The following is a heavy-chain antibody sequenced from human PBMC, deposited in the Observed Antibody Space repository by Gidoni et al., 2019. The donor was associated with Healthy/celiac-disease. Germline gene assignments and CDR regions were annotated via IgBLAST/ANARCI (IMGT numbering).Heavy chain of an antibody. CDR1: GYTLTELS. V-gene: IGHV1-24*01. J-gene: IGHJ6*02. CDR2: FDPEDGET. Sequence: QVQLVQSGAEVKKPGASVTVSCKVSGYTLTELSMHWVRQAPGKGREWMGGFDPEDGETIYAQKFQGRVTMTEDTSTDTAYMELSSLRSEDTAVYYCATDLRAWFGELSYYYYGMDVWGQGTTVTVSS. CDR3: ATDLRAWFGELSYYYYGMDV. D-gene: IGHD3-10*01.